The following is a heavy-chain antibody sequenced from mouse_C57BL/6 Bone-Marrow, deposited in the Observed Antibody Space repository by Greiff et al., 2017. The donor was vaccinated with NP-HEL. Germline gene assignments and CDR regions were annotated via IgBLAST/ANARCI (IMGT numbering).Heavy chain of an antibody. J-gene: IGHJ3*01. CDR3: SKGGYYGSSAY. D-gene: IGHD1-1*01. CDR1: GYTFTSYW. V-gene: IGHV1-59*01. CDR2: IDPSDSST. Sequence: QVQLQQPGAELVRPGTSVKLSCKASGYTFTSYWMHWVKQRPGQGLEWIGVIDPSDSSTNYNQKFKGKATLTVDTSSSTAYMQLSSLTSEDSAVYDCSKGGYYGSSAYWGQGTLVTVSA.